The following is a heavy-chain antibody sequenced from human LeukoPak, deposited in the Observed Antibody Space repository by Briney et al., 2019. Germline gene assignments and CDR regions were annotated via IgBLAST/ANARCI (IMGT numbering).Heavy chain of an antibody. V-gene: IGHV1-2*02. CDR1: GYTFTGYY. CDR2: INPNSGGT. J-gene: IGHJ4*02. Sequence: ASVKVSCKASGYTFTGYYMHWVRQAPGQGLEWMGWINPNSGGTNYAQNVQGRVTMTRDTSISTAYMELSRLSSDDTAVYYCARDPPIVVVTLDYWGQGTLVTVSS. CDR3: ARDPPIVVVTLDY. D-gene: IGHD3-22*01.